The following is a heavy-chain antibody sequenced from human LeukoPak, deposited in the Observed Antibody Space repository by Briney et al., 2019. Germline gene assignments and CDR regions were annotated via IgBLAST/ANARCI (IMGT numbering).Heavy chain of an antibody. D-gene: IGHD6-19*01. CDR1: GDSVSSNSAA. CDR2: TYYRSKWYN. Sequence: SQTLSLTCAISGDSVSSNSAAWNWIRQSPSRGLEWLGRTYYRSKWYNDYAVSVKSRITINPDTSKNQFSLQLNSVTPEDTAVYYRARSFHSSGWHAGPDYWGQGTLVTVSS. CDR3: ARSFHSSGWHAGPDY. J-gene: IGHJ4*02. V-gene: IGHV6-1*01.